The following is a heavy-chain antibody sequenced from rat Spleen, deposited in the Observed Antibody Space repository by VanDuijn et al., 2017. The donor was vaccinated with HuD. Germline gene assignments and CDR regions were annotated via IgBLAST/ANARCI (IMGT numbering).Heavy chain of an antibody. V-gene: IGHV2S61*01. J-gene: IGHJ2*01. CDR1: GFSLSNYG. CDR2: IWGNGNA. CDR3: ARSDYSSPYYFDY. D-gene: IGHD1-2*01. Sequence: QVQLKESGPGLVKPSLTLSLTCTVSGFSLSNYGLFWVRQPPGKGLEWMGVIWGNGNANYNSVLKSRLSIRRDTSKSQVFLKMNNLQTEDTAMYFCARSDYSSPYYFDYWGQGVMVTVSS.